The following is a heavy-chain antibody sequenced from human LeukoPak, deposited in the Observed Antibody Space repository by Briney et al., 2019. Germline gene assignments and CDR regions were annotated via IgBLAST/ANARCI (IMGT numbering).Heavy chain of an antibody. J-gene: IGHJ4*02. Sequence: ASLNVSCKPSRDTLTRYAMHCVRQAPGQRHECMGGINAGNGNTKYSQKFQGGVTITRDTSASTAYMELSSLRSEDPAVYYCARVDLYCSGGSCYPERFDYWGQGTLVTVSS. CDR3: ARVDLYCSGGSCYPERFDY. V-gene: IGHV1-3*01. CDR1: RDTLTRYA. D-gene: IGHD2-15*01. CDR2: INAGNGNT.